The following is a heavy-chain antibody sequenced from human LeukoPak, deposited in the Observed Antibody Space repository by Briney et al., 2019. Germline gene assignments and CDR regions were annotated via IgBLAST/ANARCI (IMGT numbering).Heavy chain of an antibody. J-gene: IGHJ6*03. V-gene: IGHV4-34*01. CDR3: ARRGADTAMPETLGFSLVLDYYMDV. CDR1: GGSFSGYY. CDR2: INHSGST. Sequence: SETLSLTCAVYGGSFSGYYWSWIRQPPGKGLEWIGEINHSGSTNYNPSLKSRVTISVDTSKNQFSLKLSSVTAADTAVYYCARRGADTAMPETLGFSLVLDYYMDVWGKGTTVTISS. D-gene: IGHD5-18*01.